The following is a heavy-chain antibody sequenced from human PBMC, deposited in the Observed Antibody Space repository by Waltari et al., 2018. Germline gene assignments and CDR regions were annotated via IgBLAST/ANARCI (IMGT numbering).Heavy chain of an antibody. J-gene: IGHJ6*02. CDR3: ASPKSLDIVVYGMDV. CDR1: GFTFSSYW. Sequence: EVQLVESGGGLVQPGGSLRLSCAASGFTFSSYWMSWVRQAPGKGLEWVANIKQDGSEKYYVDSVKGRFTISRDNAKNSLYLQMNSLRSEDTAVYYCASPKSLDIVVYGMDVWGQGTTVTVSS. D-gene: IGHD2-15*01. V-gene: IGHV3-7*03. CDR2: IKQDGSEK.